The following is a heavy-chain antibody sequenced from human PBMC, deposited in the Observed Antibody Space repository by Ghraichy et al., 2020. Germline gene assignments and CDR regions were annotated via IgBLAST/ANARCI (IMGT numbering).Heavy chain of an antibody. CDR1: GFTFGNYA. Sequence: GGSLRLSCAASGFTFGNYAMSWVRQAPGKGLEWVSTISGSGGSTYYADSVKGRFTISRDNSKNRLYLQLNSLRAEDTAVYYCAKVKYSSGWANDYWGQGTLVTVSS. V-gene: IGHV3-23*01. CDR3: AKVKYSSGWANDY. D-gene: IGHD6-19*01. J-gene: IGHJ4*02. CDR2: ISGSGGST.